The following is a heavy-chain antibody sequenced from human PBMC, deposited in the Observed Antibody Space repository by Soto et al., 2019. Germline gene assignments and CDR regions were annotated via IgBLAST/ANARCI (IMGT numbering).Heavy chain of an antibody. CDR1: GFSLSTSGEG. D-gene: IGHD3-3*01. Sequence: QITLKESGPTQVKPTQTLTLTCTFSGFSLSTSGEGVGWIRQPPGKPLEWLALIYWNDDKPYSPSLKNRLTVTKDASKNQVVLTMTNMDPVDTATYYCVHSKYTDFWSGYYSFYFDYWGQGTRVTVSS. CDR2: IYWNDDK. CDR3: VHSKYTDFWSGYYSFYFDY. V-gene: IGHV2-5*01. J-gene: IGHJ4*02.